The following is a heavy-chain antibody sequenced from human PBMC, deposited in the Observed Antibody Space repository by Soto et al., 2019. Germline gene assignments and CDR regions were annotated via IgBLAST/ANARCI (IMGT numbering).Heavy chain of an antibody. CDR1: GSAFTSLD. CDR2: MNPSGHT. V-gene: IGHV1-8*01. CDR3: GRYQKAEAFHD. J-gene: IGHJ4*02. Sequence: QVQLVQSGAEVKKPGASVKVSCKASGSAFTSLDINWVRQATGQGLEWVGWMNPSGHTGLAQKFPGRVFMTRDTCISTAYMELSSLRSEDTAVYYFGRYQKAEAFHDWGQGTLVTVSS.